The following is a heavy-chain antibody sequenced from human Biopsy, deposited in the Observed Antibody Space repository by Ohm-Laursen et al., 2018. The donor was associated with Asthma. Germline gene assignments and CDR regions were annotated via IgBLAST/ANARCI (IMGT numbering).Heavy chain of an antibody. V-gene: IGHV4-31*02. J-gene: IGHJ3*02. Sequence: TLSLTWSVSGDSSNSGGYSWTWIRQLPGKGLEWIGYISYTGTTYYNPSLKSRISMTADTSKIQFSLKLSSVTAADTAIYYCARERMFFYDSSGYGAFDIWGQGTLVTVSS. CDR2: ISYTGTT. CDR3: ARERMFFYDSSGYGAFDI. D-gene: IGHD3-22*01. CDR1: GDSSNSGGYS.